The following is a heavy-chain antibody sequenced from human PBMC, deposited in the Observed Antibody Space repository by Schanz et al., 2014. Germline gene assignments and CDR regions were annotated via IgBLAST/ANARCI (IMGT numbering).Heavy chain of an antibody. CDR2: VSSSSSYT. Sequence: EVQLVESGGGLVQPGGSLRLSCAASGFTFSSYAMTWVRQAPGMGLEWVSYVSSSSSYTHYADSVKGRFTISRDNAKNSLYLQMNSLRAEDTAVYYCARPPHDSSGYYPFDYWGQGTLVTVSS. J-gene: IGHJ4*02. V-gene: IGHV3-21*05. CDR1: GFTFSSYA. D-gene: IGHD3-22*01. CDR3: ARPPHDSSGYYPFDY.